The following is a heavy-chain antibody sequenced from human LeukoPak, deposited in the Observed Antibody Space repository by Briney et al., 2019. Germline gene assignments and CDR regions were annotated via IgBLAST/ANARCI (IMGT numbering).Heavy chain of an antibody. V-gene: IGHV3-33*01. CDR3: ARDRATTVFDY. Sequence: GGSLRLSCAASGFTLSSYGMHWVRQAPGKGLEWVAILWNDGNNKYYADSVKGRFTVSRDNSKKTLYLQMNSLRAEDTAVYFCARDRATTVFDYWGQGTLVTVSS. CDR2: LWNDGNNK. J-gene: IGHJ4*02. D-gene: IGHD1-1*01. CDR1: GFTLSSYG.